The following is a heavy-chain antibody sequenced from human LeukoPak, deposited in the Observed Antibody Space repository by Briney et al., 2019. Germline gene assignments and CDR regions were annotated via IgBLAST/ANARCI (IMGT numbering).Heavy chain of an antibody. CDR2: IYYSGST. J-gene: IGHJ4*02. D-gene: IGHD3-3*01. CDR1: GGSISSYY. V-gene: IGHV4-59*01. CDR3: AREGYDFWSGYFVY. Sequence: PSETLSLTCTVSGGSISSYYWSWIRQPPGKGLEWIGYIYYSGSTNYNPSLKSRVTISVDTSKNQFSLKLSSVTAADTAVYYCAREGYDFWSGYFVYWGQGTLVSVSS.